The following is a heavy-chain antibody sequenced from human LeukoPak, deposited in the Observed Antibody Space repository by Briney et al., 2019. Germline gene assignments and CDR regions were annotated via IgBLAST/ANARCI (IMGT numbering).Heavy chain of an antibody. Sequence: PSETLSLTCAVYGGSFSGYYWSWIRQPPGKGLEWIGEINHSGSTNYNPSLKSRVTISVDTSKNQFSLKLSSVTAADTAVYYCARGRGYSGSYYVDYWGQETLVTVSS. CDR1: GGSFSGYY. V-gene: IGHV4-34*01. D-gene: IGHD1-26*01. CDR2: INHSGST. CDR3: ARGRGYSGSYYVDY. J-gene: IGHJ4*02.